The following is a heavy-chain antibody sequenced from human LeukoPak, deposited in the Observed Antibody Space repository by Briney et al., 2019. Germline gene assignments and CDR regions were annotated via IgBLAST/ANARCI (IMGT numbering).Heavy chain of an antibody. J-gene: IGHJ3*02. V-gene: IGHV3-30*02. CDR1: GFTFSSYG. D-gene: IGHD6-6*01. CDR3: AKDLVQRGAFDI. CDR2: IRYDGSNK. Sequence: SGGSLRLSCAASGFTFSSYGMHWVRQAPGKGLEWVAFIRYDGSNKYDADSVKGRFTISRDNSKNTLYLQVNSLRVEDTAVYYCAKDLVQRGAFDIWGQGTMVTVSS.